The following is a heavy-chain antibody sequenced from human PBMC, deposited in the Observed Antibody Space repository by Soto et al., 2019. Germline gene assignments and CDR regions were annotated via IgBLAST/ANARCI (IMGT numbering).Heavy chain of an antibody. V-gene: IGHV4-31*03. CDR3: AREPSI. Sequence: PSETLSLTCTVSGGSISSGGYFWNWIRQHPGKGLEWIGYIYYSGGTYYNPSLKSRVTISVDTSKNQFSLKLSSVTAADAAVYYCAREPSIWGQGTLVTVSS. CDR1: GGSISSGGYF. CDR2: IYYSGGT. J-gene: IGHJ4*02.